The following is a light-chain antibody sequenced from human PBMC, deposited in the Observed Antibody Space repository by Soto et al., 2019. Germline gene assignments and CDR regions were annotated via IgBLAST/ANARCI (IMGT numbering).Light chain of an antibody. Sequence: IVMTQSPAALSVSPGERATLSCRASQSVSSTFFAWYQQRPGQAPRLLMYGASSRATGIPERFSGSGSGTDFTLTISRLEAEDFAVYYCQQFYSSVTFGQGTKVEVK. CDR3: QQFYSSVT. CDR2: GAS. CDR1: QSVSSTF. J-gene: IGKJ1*01. V-gene: IGKV3-20*01.